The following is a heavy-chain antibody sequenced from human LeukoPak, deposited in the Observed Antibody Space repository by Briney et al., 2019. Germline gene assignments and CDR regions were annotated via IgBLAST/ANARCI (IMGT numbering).Heavy chain of an antibody. Sequence: ASETLSLTCTVSGGSVSSGSYYWSWIRQPPGKGLEWIGYIYYSGSTNYNPSLKSRVTISVDTSKNQFSLKLSSVTAADTAVYYCARGGVRGAPYWGQGTLVTVSS. D-gene: IGHD3-10*01. V-gene: IGHV4-61*01. CDR3: ARGGVRGAPY. J-gene: IGHJ4*02. CDR1: GGSVSSGSYY. CDR2: IYYSGST.